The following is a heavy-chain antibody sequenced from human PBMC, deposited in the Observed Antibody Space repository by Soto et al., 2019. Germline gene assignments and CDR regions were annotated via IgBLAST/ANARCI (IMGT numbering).Heavy chain of an antibody. Sequence: SVKVSCKTSGGTFSSYAISWVRQAPGQGLEWMGGIIPIFGTANYAQKFQGRVTITADESTSTAYMELSSLRSEDTAVYYCARGSNDGLLWFGELNFDYWGQGTLVTVSS. D-gene: IGHD3-10*01. J-gene: IGHJ4*02. V-gene: IGHV1-69*13. CDR3: ARGSNDGLLWFGELNFDY. CDR2: IIPIFGTA. CDR1: GGTFSSYA.